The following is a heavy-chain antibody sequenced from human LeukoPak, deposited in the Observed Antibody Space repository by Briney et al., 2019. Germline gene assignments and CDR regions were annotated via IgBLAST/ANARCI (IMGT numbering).Heavy chain of an antibody. CDR2: INHSGST. D-gene: IGHD4-17*01. V-gene: IGHV4-34*01. CDR1: GGSISSYY. J-gene: IGHJ6*03. Sequence: SETLSLTCTVSGGSISSYYWSWIRQPPGKGLEWIGEINHSGSTNYNPSLKSRVTISVDTSKNQFSLKLSSVTAADTAVYYCARGRGDYGDYYYYYYYMDVWGKGTTVTVSS. CDR3: ARGRGDYGDYYYYYYYMDV.